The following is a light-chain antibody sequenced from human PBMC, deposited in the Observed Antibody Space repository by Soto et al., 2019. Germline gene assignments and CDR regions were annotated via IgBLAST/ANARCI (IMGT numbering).Light chain of an antibody. J-gene: IGKJ1*01. Sequence: DIQMTQSPYSLSASVGDRVTITCRASQSISNYFNWYQQKPGKAPRLLIHAASSLQSGVPSRFSGSGSRTDFTLTISSLRPEDFAIYDCQQSYNAPRTFGPGTKVEIK. CDR1: QSISNY. CDR3: QQSYNAPRT. CDR2: AAS. V-gene: IGKV1-39*01.